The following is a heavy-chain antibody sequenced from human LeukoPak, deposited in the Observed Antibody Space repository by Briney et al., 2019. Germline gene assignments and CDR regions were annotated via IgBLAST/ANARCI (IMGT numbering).Heavy chain of an antibody. J-gene: IGHJ6*02. D-gene: IGHD3-16*02. V-gene: IGHV3-33*01. CDR2: IWYDGSHE. CDR3: ARDQSSYGMDV. CDR1: GFTFSRSG. Sequence: GGSLRLSCAASGFTFSRSGMHWVRQAPGKGLEWVSVIWYDGSHEDYADSVKGRFTISRDNSKNTLFLQMNSLRAEDTAVYYCARDQSSYGMDVWGQGTTVTVSS.